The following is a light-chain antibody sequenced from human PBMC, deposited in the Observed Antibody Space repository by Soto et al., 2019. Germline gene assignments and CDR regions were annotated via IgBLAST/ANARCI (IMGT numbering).Light chain of an antibody. CDR1: QGVGCW. Sequence: IQMTQSPSSVSASVGDRVTMTCRASQGVGCWLAWYQQKPGKVPKLLIYATSSLHSGVPARFSGSGSGTDFTLSISSLQPEYFATYYCQQTHSSPLSFVPGTKVDLK. CDR2: ATS. V-gene: IGKV1-12*01. J-gene: IGKJ3*01. CDR3: QQTHSSPLS.